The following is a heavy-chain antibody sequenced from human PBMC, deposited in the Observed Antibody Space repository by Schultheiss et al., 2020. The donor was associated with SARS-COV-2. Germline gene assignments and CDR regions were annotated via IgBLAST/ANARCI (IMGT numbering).Heavy chain of an antibody. V-gene: IGHV4-34*01. CDR1: GGSFSGYY. CDR2: INHSGST. CDR3: ARDSQEDYYYYYMDV. D-gene: IGHD2-21*01. Sequence: GSLRLSCAVYGGSFSGYYWSWIRQPPGKGLEWIGEINHSGSTNYNPSLKSRVTISVDTSKNQFSLKLSSVTAEDTAVYYCARDSQEDYYYYYMDVWGKGTTVTVSS. J-gene: IGHJ6*03.